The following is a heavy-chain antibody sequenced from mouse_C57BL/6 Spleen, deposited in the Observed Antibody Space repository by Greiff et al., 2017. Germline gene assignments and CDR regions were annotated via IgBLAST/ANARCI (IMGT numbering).Heavy chain of an antibody. CDR1: GYTFTSYW. Sequence: QVQLQQPGAELVMPGASVKLSCKASGYTFTSYWMHWVKQRPGQGLEWIGEIDPSDSYTNYNQKCKGKSTLTVDKSSSTAYMQLSSLTSEDSAVYYCARVIPPTSYFDVWGTGTTVTVSS. V-gene: IGHV1-69*01. D-gene: IGHD2-10*01. CDR3: ARVIPPTSYFDV. J-gene: IGHJ1*03. CDR2: IDPSDSYT.